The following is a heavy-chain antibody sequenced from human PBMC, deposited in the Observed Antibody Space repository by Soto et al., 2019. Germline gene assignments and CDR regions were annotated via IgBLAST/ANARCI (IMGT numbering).Heavy chain of an antibody. CDR3: AKDPDSSGYYPGYFDY. CDR1: GFTFSSYA. CDR2: ISGSGGST. V-gene: IGHV3-23*01. D-gene: IGHD3-22*01. Sequence: GGSLRLSCAASGFTFSSYAMSWVRQAPGKGLEWVSAISGSGGSTYYADSVKGRFTISRDNSKNTLYLQMNSLRAEDTAVYYCAKDPDSSGYYPGYFDYWGQGTLVTVSS. J-gene: IGHJ4*02.